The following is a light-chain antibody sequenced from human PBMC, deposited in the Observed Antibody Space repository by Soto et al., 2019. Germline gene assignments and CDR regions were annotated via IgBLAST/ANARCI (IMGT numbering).Light chain of an antibody. CDR3: QQSHSTPLT. Sequence: DIQMTQSPSSLSASVGDRVTITCXASQSISNYLNWYQQKPGTAPKLLIYTASSLQSGVPSRFSGSGSGTDFTLTISSLQPEDFATYYCQQSHSTPLTFGGGTKVDIK. V-gene: IGKV1-39*01. CDR1: QSISNY. J-gene: IGKJ4*01. CDR2: TAS.